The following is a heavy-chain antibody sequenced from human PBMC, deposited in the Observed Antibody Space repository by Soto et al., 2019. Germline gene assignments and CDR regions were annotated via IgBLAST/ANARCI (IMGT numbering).Heavy chain of an antibody. J-gene: IGHJ3*02. CDR3: ARDGNYDFWSGYYAFDI. Sequence: GGSLRLSCAASGFTFSSYWMSWVRQAPGKGLEWVANIKKDGNEKYYVDSVKGRFTISRDKAKNSLYLQMNSLRAEDTSVYYCARDGNYDFWSGYYAFDIWGQGTMVTVSS. CDR2: IKKDGNEK. CDR1: GFTFSSYW. D-gene: IGHD3-3*01. V-gene: IGHV3-7*01.